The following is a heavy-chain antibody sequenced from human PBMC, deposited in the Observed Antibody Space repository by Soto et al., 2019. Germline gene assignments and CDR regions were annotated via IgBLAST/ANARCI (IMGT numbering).Heavy chain of an antibody. V-gene: IGHV3-23*01. CDR3: AKVSEGSS. CDR2: ISGTGDNT. Sequence: EVQLLESGGGLVQPGGSLRLSCAASGFTFSRYPMSWVRQAPGKGLEWVSAISGTGDNTDYADSVKGRFTTSRDNSNNTLYLPMNSLRAADTAVYYCAKVSEGSSWGQGTLVTVSS. D-gene: IGHD6-13*01. J-gene: IGHJ4*02. CDR1: GFTFSRYP.